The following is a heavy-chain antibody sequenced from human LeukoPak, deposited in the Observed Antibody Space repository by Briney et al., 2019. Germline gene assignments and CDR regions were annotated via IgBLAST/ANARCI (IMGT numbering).Heavy chain of an antibody. CDR3: AKDRRPMTTAFDY. D-gene: IGHD4-17*01. V-gene: IGHV3-9*01. J-gene: IGHJ4*02. CDR1: GFTFSTYD. CDR2: ISWNSGSI. Sequence: GGSLRLSCAASGFTFSTYDMHWVRQAPGKGLEWVSGISWNSGSIGYADSVKGRFTISRDNAKNSLYLQMNSLRAEDTALYYCAKDRRPMTTAFDYWGQGTLVTVSS.